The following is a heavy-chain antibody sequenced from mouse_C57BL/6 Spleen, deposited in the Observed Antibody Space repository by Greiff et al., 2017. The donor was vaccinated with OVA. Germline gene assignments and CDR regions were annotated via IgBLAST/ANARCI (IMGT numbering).Heavy chain of an antibody. D-gene: IGHD1-1*01. CDR2: INPNYGTT. V-gene: IGHV1-39*01. J-gene: IGHJ4*01. Sequence: VQLQQSGPELVKPGASVKISCKASGYSFTDYNMNWVKQSNGKSLEWIGVINPNYGTTSYNQKFKGKATLTVDQSSSTAYMQLNSLTSEDSAVYYCAPITTVVAEDAMDYWGQGTSVTVSS. CDR3: APITTVVAEDAMDY. CDR1: GYSFTDYN.